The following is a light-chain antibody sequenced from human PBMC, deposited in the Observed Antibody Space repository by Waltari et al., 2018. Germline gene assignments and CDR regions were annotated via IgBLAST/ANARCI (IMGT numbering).Light chain of an antibody. CDR3: QHFDNVPYT. CDR1: QDITNY. Sequence: DIQMTQSPSSLSASVGDRVTITCQASQDITNYLNGYQQKPAKAPKLLVYGASNLETGDPSRFSGSGSGTDFTFTISSLQPEDIATYYCQHFDNVPYTFGQGTKLEIK. CDR2: GAS. V-gene: IGKV1-33*01. J-gene: IGKJ2*01.